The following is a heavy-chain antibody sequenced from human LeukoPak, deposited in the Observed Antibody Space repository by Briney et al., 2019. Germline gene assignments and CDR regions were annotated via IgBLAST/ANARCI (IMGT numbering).Heavy chain of an antibody. V-gene: IGHV3-30-3*01. J-gene: IGHJ5*02. CDR1: GFTFSSYA. CDR2: ISYDGSNK. Sequence: PGGSLRLSCAASGFTFSSYAMHWVRQAPGKGLEWVAVISYDGSNKYYADSVKGRFTISRDNSKNTLYLQMNSLRAEDTAVYYCARDKIDRYYYGSGSYSNWFDPWGQGTLVTVSS. CDR3: ARDKIDRYYYGSGSYSNWFDP. D-gene: IGHD3-10*01.